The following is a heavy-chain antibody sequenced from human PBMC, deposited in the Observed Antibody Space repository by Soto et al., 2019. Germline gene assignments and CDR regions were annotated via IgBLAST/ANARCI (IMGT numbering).Heavy chain of an antibody. CDR3: ASRYYYGSGSYPPFDY. V-gene: IGHV1-2*02. Sequence: VASVKVSCKASGYTFTGYYMHWVRQAPGQGLEWMGWINPNSGGTNYAQKFQGRVTMTRDTSISTAYMELSRLRSDDTAVYYCASRYYYGSGSYPPFDYWGQGTLVTVSS. D-gene: IGHD3-10*01. CDR2: INPNSGGT. CDR1: GYTFTGYY. J-gene: IGHJ4*02.